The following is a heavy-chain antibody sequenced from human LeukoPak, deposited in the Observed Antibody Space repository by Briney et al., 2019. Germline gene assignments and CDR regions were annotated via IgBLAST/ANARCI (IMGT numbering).Heavy chain of an antibody. CDR3: ARRDGDYGGNSGAFDI. CDR2: MNPNSGNT. CDR1: GYTFTSYD. Sequence: ASVKVSCKASGYTFTSYDINWVRQATGQGLDWMGWMNPNSGNTGYAQKFQGRVTITRNTSISTAYMELSSLRSEDTAVYYCARRDGDYGGNSGAFDIWGQGTMVTVSS. J-gene: IGHJ3*02. V-gene: IGHV1-8*03. D-gene: IGHD4-23*01.